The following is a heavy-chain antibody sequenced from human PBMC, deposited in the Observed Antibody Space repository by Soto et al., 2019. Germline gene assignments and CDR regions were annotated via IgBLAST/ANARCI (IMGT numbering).Heavy chain of an antibody. Sequence: QVHLVESGGGVVQPGRSLRLSCAASGFTFSSYGMHWVRQAPGKGLEWVAVISYDGSNKYYADSVKGRFTISRDNSKNTLEPQMKSLRADDTGLDYCAKGGFLEWLSNFYYWGQGTLVTVSS. CDR2: ISYDGSNK. J-gene: IGHJ4*02. V-gene: IGHV3-30*18. D-gene: IGHD3-3*01. CDR3: AKGGFLEWLSNFYY. CDR1: GFTFSSYG.